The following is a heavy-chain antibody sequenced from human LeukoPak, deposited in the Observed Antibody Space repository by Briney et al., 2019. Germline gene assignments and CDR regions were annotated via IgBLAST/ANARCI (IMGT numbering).Heavy chain of an antibody. J-gene: IGHJ5*02. CDR1: GGSISSSSYY. CDR2: IYYSGST. Sequence: SETLSLTCTVSGGSISSSSYYWGWIRQPPGKGLEWIGSIYYSGSTYYNPSLKSRVTISVDTSKNQSSLKLSSVTAADTAVYYCASEYYDILTGYYSHNWFDPWGQGTLVTVSS. V-gene: IGHV4-39*01. CDR3: ASEYYDILTGYYSHNWFDP. D-gene: IGHD3-9*01.